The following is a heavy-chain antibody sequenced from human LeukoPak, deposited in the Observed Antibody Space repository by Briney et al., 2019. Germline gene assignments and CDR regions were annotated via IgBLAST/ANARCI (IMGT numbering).Heavy chain of an antibody. CDR2: ISAYNGNT. D-gene: IGHD2-15*01. CDR1: GYTFTSYG. J-gene: IGHJ5*02. CDR3: ASGYCSGGSCYPGWFDP. Sequence: ASVKVSCKASGYTFTSYGISWVRQAPGQGLEWMGWISAYNGNTNYAQKLQGRVTMTTDTSTSTAYMELRSLRSDDTAVYYCASGYCSGGSCYPGWFDPWGQGTLVTVSS. V-gene: IGHV1-18*01.